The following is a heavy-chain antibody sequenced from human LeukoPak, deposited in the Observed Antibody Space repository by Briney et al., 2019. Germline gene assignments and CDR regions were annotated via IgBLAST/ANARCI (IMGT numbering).Heavy chain of an antibody. Sequence: GGSLRLSCAASGFTFSSYSINWVRQAPGKGLEWVLSISSISTYIYYADSVKGRFTISRDNAKNSLYLQMNSLRAGDTAVYYCARLIAAAGNGGFYFDYWGQGTLVTVSS. V-gene: IGHV3-21*01. J-gene: IGHJ4*02. CDR2: ISSISTYI. CDR3: ARLIAAAGNGGFYFDY. CDR1: GFTFSSYS. D-gene: IGHD6-13*01.